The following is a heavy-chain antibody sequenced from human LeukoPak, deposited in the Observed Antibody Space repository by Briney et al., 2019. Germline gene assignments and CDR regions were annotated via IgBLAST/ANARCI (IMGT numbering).Heavy chain of an antibody. D-gene: IGHD3-22*01. J-gene: IGHJ4*02. Sequence: SGGSLRLSCAASGFTFSSYEMNWVRQAPGKGLEWVAVIWYDGSNKYYADSVKGRFTISRDNSKNTLYLQMNSLRAEDTAVYYCARVTATYDSSGYPTYYFDYWGQGTLVTVSS. CDR3: ARVTATYDSSGYPTYYFDY. CDR2: IWYDGSNK. V-gene: IGHV3-33*08. CDR1: GFTFSSYE.